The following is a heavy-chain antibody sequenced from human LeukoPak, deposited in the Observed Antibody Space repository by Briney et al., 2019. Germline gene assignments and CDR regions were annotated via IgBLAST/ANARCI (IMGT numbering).Heavy chain of an antibody. CDR2: INPKSGGT. CDR1: GYTFTGYY. D-gene: IGHD1-26*01. V-gene: IGHV1-2*02. CDR3: ARDRSSGTFDSFGI. Sequence: ASVKVSCMASGYTFTGYYMYWVRQGPGQGLDWMGWINPKSGGTNYAQKFQDRVTITADESTSTAYMELSSLTSEDTAMYYCARDRSSGTFDSFGIWGPGTMVTVSS. J-gene: IGHJ3*02.